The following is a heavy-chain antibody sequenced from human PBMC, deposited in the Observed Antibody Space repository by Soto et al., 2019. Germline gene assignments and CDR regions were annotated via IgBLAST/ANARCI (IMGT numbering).Heavy chain of an antibody. CDR3: ARDPVGSYYFDD. J-gene: IGHJ4*02. CDR2: IYTGGST. V-gene: IGHV3-53*01. CDR1: VFTVSSSF. D-gene: IGHD1-26*01. Sequence: PGGSLRISCAASVFTVSSSFMSWVRQAPGKGLEWVSVIYTGGSTYSADSVKGRFTISRDNSKNTLFLQMNSLRAEDTAMYYCARDPVGSYYFDDWGQGTLVTVSS.